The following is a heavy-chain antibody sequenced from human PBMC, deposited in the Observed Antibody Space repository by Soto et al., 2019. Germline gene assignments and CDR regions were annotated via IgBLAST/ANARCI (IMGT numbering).Heavy chain of an antibody. V-gene: IGHV1-18*01. J-gene: IGHJ6*03. CDR3: AKADSNYAGRFSYYYMDV. Sequence: QVQLVQSGTEVKKPGASVKVSCKASGYTFTSYGISWVRQAHGQGPEWMGWIRGYNGNTHYAQKFQGKVTMTTDTSTSTAYIELRSLRSDDTAVYYCAKADSNYAGRFSYYYMDVWGNGTLVTVSS. CDR2: IRGYNGNT. D-gene: IGHD4-4*01. CDR1: GYTFTSYG.